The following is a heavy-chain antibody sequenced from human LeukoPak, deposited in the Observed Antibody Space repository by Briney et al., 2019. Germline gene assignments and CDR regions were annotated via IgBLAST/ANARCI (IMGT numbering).Heavy chain of an antibody. Sequence: SQTLSLTCTVSGGSISSGGYYWSWIRQLPGKGLEWIGYIYYSGSTYYNPSLKSRLTISVDTSKNQFSLKLSSVTAADTAVYYCATTASTTHFDYWGQGTLVTVSS. CDR1: GGSISSGGYY. CDR3: ATTASTTHFDY. V-gene: IGHV4-31*03. CDR2: IYYSGST. D-gene: IGHD2/OR15-2a*01. J-gene: IGHJ4*02.